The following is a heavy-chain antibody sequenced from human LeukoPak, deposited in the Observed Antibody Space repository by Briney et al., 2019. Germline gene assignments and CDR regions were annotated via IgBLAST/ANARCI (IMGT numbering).Heavy chain of an antibody. J-gene: IGHJ5*02. CDR1: GFTFSSYA. D-gene: IGHD2/OR15-2a*01. CDR3: ARSRIGRTKLEYGLIGDWFDP. V-gene: IGHV3-30*04. Sequence: GGSLRLSCAASGFTFSSYAMHWVRQAPGKGLEWVAVISYDGSNKYYADSVKGRFTISRDNSKNTLYLQMNSLRAEDTAVYYCARSRIGRTKLEYGLIGDWFDPWGQGTLVTVSS. CDR2: ISYDGSNK.